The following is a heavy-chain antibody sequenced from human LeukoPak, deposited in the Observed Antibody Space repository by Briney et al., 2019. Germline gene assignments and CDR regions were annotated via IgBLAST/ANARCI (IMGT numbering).Heavy chain of an antibody. CDR2: IKQDGSKK. CDR1: GFPFSSYW. D-gene: IGHD5-24*01. V-gene: IGHV3-7*04. CDR3: TRVGYIDEGIDY. Sequence: GGSLRLSCVASGFPFSSYWMTWVRQAPGKGLEWVANIKQDGSKKSYVDSVKGRLTISRDNAKNSLYLQMNSLRAEDTAIYYCTRVGYIDEGIDYWGQGTLGTVSS. J-gene: IGHJ4*02.